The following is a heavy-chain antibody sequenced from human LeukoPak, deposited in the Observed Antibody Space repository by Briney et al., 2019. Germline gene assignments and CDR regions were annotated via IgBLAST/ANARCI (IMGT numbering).Heavy chain of an antibody. CDR2: ISAYNGNT. Sequence: ASVKVSCKASGYTFTSYGISWVRQAPGQGLEWMGWISAYNGNTNYAQKFQGRVTITTDESTSTAYMELSSLRSEDTAVYYCARSITIFGVAFDYWGQGTLVTVSS. J-gene: IGHJ4*02. D-gene: IGHD3-3*01. CDR3: ARSITIFGVAFDY. V-gene: IGHV1-18*01. CDR1: GYTFTSYG.